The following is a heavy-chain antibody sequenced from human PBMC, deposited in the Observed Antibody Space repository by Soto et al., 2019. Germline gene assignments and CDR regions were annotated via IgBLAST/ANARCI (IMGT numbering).Heavy chain of an antibody. D-gene: IGHD6-13*01. CDR2: IIPVSATT. Sequence: QVQLVQSGAEVKKPGSSVKVSCKASRGTFNNYALTWVRQAPGQGLEWMGGIIPVSATTNYAPKFQGRLTITAAEATNTAYMELSSLITDDTAVYYCASSYGTSWYGDYWGQGTLVTVSS. CDR1: RGTFNNYA. CDR3: ASSYGTSWYGDY. J-gene: IGHJ4*02. V-gene: IGHV1-69*01.